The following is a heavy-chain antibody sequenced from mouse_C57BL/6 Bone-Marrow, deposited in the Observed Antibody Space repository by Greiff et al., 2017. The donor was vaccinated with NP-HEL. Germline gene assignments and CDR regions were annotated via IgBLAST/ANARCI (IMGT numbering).Heavy chain of an antibody. V-gene: IGHV1-7*01. J-gene: IGHJ4*01. CDR2: INPSSGYT. CDR1: GYTFTSYW. Sequence: VQLVESGAELAKPGASVKLSCKASGYTFTSYWMHWVNQRPGQGLEWIGYINPSSGYTKYNQKFKDKATLTADKSSITAYMQRSSLTYEDSAVYDCANIEYAMDYWGQGTSVTVSS. CDR3: ANIEYAMDY. D-gene: IGHD1-3*01.